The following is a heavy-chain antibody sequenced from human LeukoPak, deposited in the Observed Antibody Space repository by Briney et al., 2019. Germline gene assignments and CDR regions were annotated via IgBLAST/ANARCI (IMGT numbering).Heavy chain of an antibody. CDR1: GFTFSSYA. Sequence: GGSLRLSCAASGFTFSSYAMHWVRQAPGKGLEWVAVISYDGSNKYYADSVKGRFTISRDNSKNTLYLQMNSLRAEDTAVYYCATLIFWGQGTLVTVSS. D-gene: IGHD3-9*01. CDR2: ISYDGSNK. V-gene: IGHV3-30*14. J-gene: IGHJ4*02. CDR3: ATLIF.